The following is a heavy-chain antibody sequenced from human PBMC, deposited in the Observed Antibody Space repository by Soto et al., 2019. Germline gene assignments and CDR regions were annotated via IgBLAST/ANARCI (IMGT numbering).Heavy chain of an antibody. CDR3: AKFPRGRPASPYIDY. J-gene: IGHJ4*02. V-gene: IGHV3-23*01. CDR2: ISGSGGST. Sequence: PGGSLRLSCAASRFTFSSYVMSWVRQAPGKGLEWVSAISGSGGSTYYADSVKGRFTISRDNSKNTLYLQMNSLRAEDTAVYYSAKFPRGRPASPYIDYWGQGTLVTVSS. D-gene: IGHD2-15*01. CDR1: RFTFSSYV.